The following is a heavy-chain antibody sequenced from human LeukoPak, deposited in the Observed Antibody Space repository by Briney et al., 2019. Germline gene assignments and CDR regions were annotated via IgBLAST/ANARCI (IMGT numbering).Heavy chain of an antibody. CDR1: GFTFNSYS. CDR3: ASPSGSRAPLQLDY. D-gene: IGHD3-10*01. Sequence: GGSLRLSCSASGFTFNSYSMNWVRQPPAKGREWVASISTSSRYIYYADSVKGRFTISRDQAKNSLYLQMNSLRAEDTAVYYCASPSGSRAPLQLDYWGQGPLVTVSS. J-gene: IGHJ4*02. V-gene: IGHV3-21*01. CDR2: ISTSSRYI.